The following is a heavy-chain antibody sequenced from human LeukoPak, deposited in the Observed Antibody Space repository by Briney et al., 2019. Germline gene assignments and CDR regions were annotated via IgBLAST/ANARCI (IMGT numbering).Heavy chain of an antibody. J-gene: IGHJ6*03. Sequence: PSETLSLTCTVSGGSISSYYWSWIRQPAGKGLEWIGRIYTSGSTNYNPSLKSRVTMSVDTSKSQFSLKLSSVTAADTAVYYCARDLGYYYDSSGYYGNYYYYMDVWGKGTTVTISS. CDR3: ARDLGYYYDSSGYYGNYYYYMDV. V-gene: IGHV4-4*07. CDR2: IYTSGST. D-gene: IGHD3-22*01. CDR1: GGSISSYY.